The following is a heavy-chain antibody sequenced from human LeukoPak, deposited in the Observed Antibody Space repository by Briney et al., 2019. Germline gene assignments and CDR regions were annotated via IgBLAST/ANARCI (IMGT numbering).Heavy chain of an antibody. CDR3: AKGDRYGGHRGDY. D-gene: IGHD1-26*01. Sequence: GGSLRLSCAASAFTFSTYAMSWVRQAPGKGLECVSVISGGAGSTYYADSVKGRFTISRDNSKNTLYLQMNSLRAEDTAVYYCAKGDRYGGHRGDYWGQGTLVTVSS. J-gene: IGHJ4*02. CDR2: ISGGAGST. CDR1: AFTFSTYA. V-gene: IGHV3-23*01.